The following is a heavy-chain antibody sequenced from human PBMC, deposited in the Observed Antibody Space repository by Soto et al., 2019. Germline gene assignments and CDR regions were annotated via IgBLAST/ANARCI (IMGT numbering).Heavy chain of an antibody. J-gene: IGHJ2*01. Sequence: QVLLVQSGAEVKKPGASLKFSCKASGYKFTDYYIPWVRQAPGQGLEWMGWANPKRGDAVYAQKFQGWVTMTRDTDTTTAYLAVNRLKSDDTAIYYCARDLGITGRYWYFDLWGRGTLGTVSS. D-gene: IGHD1-20*01. V-gene: IGHV1-2*04. CDR2: ANPKRGDA. CDR1: GYKFTDYY. CDR3: ARDLGITGRYWYFDL.